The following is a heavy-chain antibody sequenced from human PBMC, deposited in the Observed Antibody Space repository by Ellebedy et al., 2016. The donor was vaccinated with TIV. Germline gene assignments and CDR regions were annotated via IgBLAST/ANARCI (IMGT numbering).Heavy chain of an antibody. J-gene: IGHJ5*02. CDR3: ARANNYPNWFDP. V-gene: IGHV3-48*03. CDR2: ISSSGYTA. Sequence: PGGSLRLSCAASGFIFSDYEMNWVRQAPGKGLEWVSQISSSGYTAYYADSVKGRFTISRDNAKTSIYLQMNSLRVEDTAIYYCARANNYPNWFDPWGQGALVTVSS. D-gene: IGHD4-11*01. CDR1: GFIFSDYE.